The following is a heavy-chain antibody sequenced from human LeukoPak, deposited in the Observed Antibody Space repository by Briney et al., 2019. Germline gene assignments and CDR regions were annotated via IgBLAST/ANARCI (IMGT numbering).Heavy chain of an antibody. CDR2: IHHSGST. V-gene: IGHV4-39*07. Sequence: PSETLSLTCTVSGGSISSSSYYWGWIRQPPGKGLEWIGSIHHSGSTYYNPSLKSRVTISVATSKNQFSLKLNSVTAADTAVYYCVRDVDYWGQGTLVTVSS. CDR3: VRDVDY. CDR1: GGSISSSSYY. J-gene: IGHJ4*02.